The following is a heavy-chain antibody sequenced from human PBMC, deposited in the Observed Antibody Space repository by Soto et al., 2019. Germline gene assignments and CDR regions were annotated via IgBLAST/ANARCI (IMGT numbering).Heavy chain of an antibody. CDR2: INHDGSEM. D-gene: IGHD3-10*01. V-gene: IGHV3-7*05. CDR1: GFPFSGYL. J-gene: IGHJ3*02. CDR3: ARGLVDM. Sequence: EVQVVESGGGSVQPGGSLRLSCTVSGFPFSGYLMDWVRQAPGKGLEWVANINHDGSEMYYGDSVKGRFTISRDNAKNSLYLQMNSLIVEDTAVYYCARGLVDMWGQGTMVTVSS.